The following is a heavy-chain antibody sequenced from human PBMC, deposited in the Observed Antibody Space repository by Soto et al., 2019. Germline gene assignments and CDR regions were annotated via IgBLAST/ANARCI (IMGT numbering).Heavy chain of an antibody. J-gene: IGHJ4*02. V-gene: IGHV3-15*01. CDR1: GFTFSNAW. D-gene: IGHD1-1*01. CDR3: TFYAPGTEIDY. Sequence: GGSLRLSCAASGFTFSNAWMSWVRQAPGKGLEWVGRIKSKTDGGTTDYAAPVKGRFTISRDDSKNTLYLQMNSLKTEDTAVYYCTFYAPGTEIDYWGQGTLVTVSS. CDR2: IKSKTDGGTT.